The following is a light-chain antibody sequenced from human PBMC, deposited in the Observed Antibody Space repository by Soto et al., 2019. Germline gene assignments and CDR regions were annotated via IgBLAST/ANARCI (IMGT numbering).Light chain of an antibody. CDR3: QQRSDWPIT. CDR2: DAS. Sequence: IVLTQSPATLSLSPGERATLFCRASQTVSSFLVWYKQKPGQAPRLLIYDASNRATGVPARFSGSGSGTDFTVTISCLEPEDFAVYYCQQRSDWPITFGQGTRLEIK. J-gene: IGKJ5*01. CDR1: QTVSSF. V-gene: IGKV3-11*01.